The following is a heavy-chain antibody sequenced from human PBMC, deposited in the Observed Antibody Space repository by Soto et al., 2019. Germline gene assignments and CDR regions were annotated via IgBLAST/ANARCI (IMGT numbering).Heavy chain of an antibody. V-gene: IGHV3-23*01. J-gene: IGHJ2*01. D-gene: IGHD5-18*01. CDR3: AKGYSYGYEIRWYFDL. Sequence: GGSLRLSCAASEFTFSSYAMSWVRQAPGKGLEWVSAISGSGGSTYYADSVKGRFTISRDNSKNTLYLQMNSLRAEDTAVYYCAKGYSYGYEIRWYFDLWGRGTLVTVSS. CDR1: EFTFSSYA. CDR2: ISGSGGST.